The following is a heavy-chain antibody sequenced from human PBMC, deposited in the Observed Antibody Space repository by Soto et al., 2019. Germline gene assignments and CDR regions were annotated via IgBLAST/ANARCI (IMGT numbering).Heavy chain of an antibody. CDR2: IHYSGTT. J-gene: IGHJ6*02. CDR3: AGDTYGMDV. CDR1: GGSINNYY. Sequence: QVHFQESGPGLVKPSETLSLTCTVSGGSINNYYCNWVRQPPGKGLEWIGSIHYSGTTHYNPSLESRVTISADRAKNQFSLKLNSVTAADTAVYYCAGDTYGMDVWGQVTTVTVSS. V-gene: IGHV4-59*01.